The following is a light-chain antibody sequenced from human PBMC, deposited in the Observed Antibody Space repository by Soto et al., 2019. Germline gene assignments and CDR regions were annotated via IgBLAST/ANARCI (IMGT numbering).Light chain of an antibody. Sequence: EIVLTQSPDTLSLSPGERATLSCRASQSIRSERLAWYQQKPGQAPRLVIFDASNRASGMPERFSGSGSGTDFTLTIARLEPEEFAVDYCQEYDGAPITFGLGTRLEIK. J-gene: IGKJ5*01. V-gene: IGKV3-20*01. CDR2: DAS. CDR3: QEYDGAPIT. CDR1: QSIRSER.